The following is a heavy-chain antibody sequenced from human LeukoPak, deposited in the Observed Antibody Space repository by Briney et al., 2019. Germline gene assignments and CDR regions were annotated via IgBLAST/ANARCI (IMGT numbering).Heavy chain of an antibody. D-gene: IGHD3-10*01. J-gene: IGHJ4*02. CDR1: GFTFSSYN. CDR3: ARVEVGY. Sequence: GGSLRLSCAASGFTFSSYNMNWVRQAPGKGLEWVSSISSSSSNVYYADSVKGRFTISGDNAKNSLYLQMNSLRAEDTAVYYCARVEVGYWGQGTLVTVSS. CDR2: ISSSSSNV. V-gene: IGHV3-21*01.